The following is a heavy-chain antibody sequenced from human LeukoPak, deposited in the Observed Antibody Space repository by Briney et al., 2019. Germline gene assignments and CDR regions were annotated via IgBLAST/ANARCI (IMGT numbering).Heavy chain of an antibody. CDR2: IGQDGGEK. CDR1: GFTFTNYW. V-gene: IGHV3-7*01. Sequence: GGSLRLSCAASGFTFTNYWMTWVCQAPGKGLEWVANIGQDGGEKYYVDSVKGRFTIFRDNTKDSLYLQMNSLGAEDTAVYYCARLREGSYWGRGTLVTVSS. D-gene: IGHD1-26*01. J-gene: IGHJ4*02. CDR3: ARLREGSY.